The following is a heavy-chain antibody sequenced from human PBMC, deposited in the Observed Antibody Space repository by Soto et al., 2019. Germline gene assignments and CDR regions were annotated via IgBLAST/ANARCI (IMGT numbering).Heavy chain of an antibody. V-gene: IGHV4-31*03. D-gene: IGHD6-13*01. CDR1: GGSISSGGYY. CDR3: ARTLVPFPKGLGLGFDP. J-gene: IGHJ5*02. CDR2: IYYSGST. Sequence: PSETLSLTCTVSGGSISSGGYYWSWIRQHPGKGLEWIGYIYYSGSTYYNPSLKSRVTISVDTSKNQFSLKLSSVTAADTAVYYCARTLVPFPKGLGLGFDPWGQGTLVTVSS.